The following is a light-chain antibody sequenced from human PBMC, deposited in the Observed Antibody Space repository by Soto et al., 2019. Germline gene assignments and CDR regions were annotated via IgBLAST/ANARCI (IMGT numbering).Light chain of an antibody. CDR2: LGS. CDR1: QSLLHSDGYNY. V-gene: IGKV2-28*01. Sequence: DIVMTQSPLSLPVTPGEPASISCRSSQSLLHSDGYNYLDWYLQKPGQSPQLLIYLGSTRASGVPDRFSGSGSGTDFTLKISRGEAEDVGVYYCMQALQTPLTFGGGTKVEIK. CDR3: MQALQTPLT. J-gene: IGKJ4*01.